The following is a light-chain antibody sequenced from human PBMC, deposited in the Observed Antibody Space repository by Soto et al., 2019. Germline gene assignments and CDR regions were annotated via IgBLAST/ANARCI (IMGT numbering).Light chain of an antibody. CDR2: AAS. CDR3: QQSYSTLSWT. J-gene: IGKJ1*01. CDR1: QSISSY. Sequence: DIQMTQSPSSLSASVGDRVTITCRASQSISSYLNWYQQKPGKAPKRLIYAASSLQSGVPSRFSGSGSGTDFTLTISSLQPEDFATYYCQQSYSTLSWTFCQGTKVEIK. V-gene: IGKV1-39*01.